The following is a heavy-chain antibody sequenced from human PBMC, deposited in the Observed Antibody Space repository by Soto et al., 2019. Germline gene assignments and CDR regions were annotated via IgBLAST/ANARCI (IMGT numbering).Heavy chain of an antibody. CDR1: GFSVSVYY. V-gene: IGHV3-53*05. D-gene: IGHD3-16*01. Sequence: GGSLRLSCAASGFSVSVYYMTWLRQAPGKGLEWVSAIYSDGSTYYADSVKGRFTISRDNSKNTLYLQMNSLRTEDTAVYYCAGVLFFGGFFFDSGGRDPLVPFPS. CDR3: AGVLFFGGFFFDS. J-gene: IGHJ1*01. CDR2: IYSDGST.